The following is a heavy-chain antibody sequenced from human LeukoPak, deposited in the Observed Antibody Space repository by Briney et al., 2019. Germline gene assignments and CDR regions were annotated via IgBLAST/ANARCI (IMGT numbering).Heavy chain of an antibody. CDR2: ISYDGSNK. CDR3: AREGGTMIVVVIYYFDY. V-gene: IGHV3-30*01. J-gene: IGHJ4*02. CDR1: GFTFSSYA. D-gene: IGHD3-22*01. Sequence: SGGSLRLSCAASGFTFSSYAMPWVRQAPGKGLEWVAVISYDGSNKYYADSVKGRFTISRDNSKNTLYLQMNSLRAEDTAVYYCAREGGTMIVVVIYYFDYWGQGTLVTVSS.